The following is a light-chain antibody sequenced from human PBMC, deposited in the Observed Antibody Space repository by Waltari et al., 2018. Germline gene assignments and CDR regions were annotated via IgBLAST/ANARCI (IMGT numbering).Light chain of an antibody. V-gene: IGLV1-44*01. CDR3: ATWDDSLNGYV. J-gene: IGLJ1*01. Sequence: QSVLTQPPSASGSPGQSLTVSCSGNLANIAYNSVNWYQQLPGAAPKLLINKTFQRPSGVPDRFSGSKSGMSASLAISGLLSEDEATYYCATWDDSLNGYVFGTGTNVSVL. CDR2: KTF. CDR1: LANIAYNS.